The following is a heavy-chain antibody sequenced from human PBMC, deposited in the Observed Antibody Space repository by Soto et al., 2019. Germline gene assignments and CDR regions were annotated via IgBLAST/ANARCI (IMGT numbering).Heavy chain of an antibody. V-gene: IGHV1-18*01. Sequence: QVQLVQSGAEVKKPGASVKVSCKASGYTFTSYGISWVRQAPGQGLEWMGWISAYNGNTNYAQKLQGRVTMTTDTATSTAYMELRSLRSDDTAVYYCARKAYCGGDCVVTGAVDIWGQGTMVTVSS. CDR3: ARKAYCGGDCVVTGAVDI. D-gene: IGHD2-21*02. CDR2: ISAYNGNT. J-gene: IGHJ3*02. CDR1: GYTFTSYG.